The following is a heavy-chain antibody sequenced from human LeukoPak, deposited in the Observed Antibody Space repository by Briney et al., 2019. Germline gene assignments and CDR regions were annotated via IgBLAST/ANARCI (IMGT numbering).Heavy chain of an antibody. Sequence: GGSLRLSCAASGFTFSNYAMSWVRQAPGKGLEWVSGISSSGGSTYSAGSVKGRFTISRDNAKSTLYVQMNSLRAEDTAVYCCAKDHYSNYGYFDYWGQGTLVTVSS. CDR2: ISSSGGST. D-gene: IGHD4-11*01. CDR3: AKDHYSNYGYFDY. J-gene: IGHJ4*02. CDR1: GFTFSNYA. V-gene: IGHV3-23*01.